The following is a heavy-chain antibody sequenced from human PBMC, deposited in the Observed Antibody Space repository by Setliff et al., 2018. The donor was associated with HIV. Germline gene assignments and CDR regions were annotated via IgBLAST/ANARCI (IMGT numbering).Heavy chain of an antibody. D-gene: IGHD5-18*01. J-gene: IGHJ4*02. V-gene: IGHV3-33*06. CDR2: VWSDGNKK. CDR3: AKDGPAVDTAKDY. CDR1: GFTFSDYG. Sequence: GGSLRLSCEASGFTFSDYGMHWVRQVPGKGLEWVAVVWSDGNKKYYADSVKGRFTISRDNSKNTLFLQMNDLRAEDTAVYYCAKDGPAVDTAKDYWGQGTLVTVSS.